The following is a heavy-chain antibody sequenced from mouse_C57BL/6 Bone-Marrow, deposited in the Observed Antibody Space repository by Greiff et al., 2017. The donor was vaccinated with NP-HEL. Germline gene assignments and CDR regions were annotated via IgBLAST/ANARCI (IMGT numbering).Heavy chain of an antibody. CDR2: IYPGSGST. CDR3: ARSPYYYGSSYKAY. Sequence: QVQLQQPGAELVKLGASVKMSCKASGYTFTSYWITWVKQRPGQGLEWIGDIYPGSGSTNYNEKFKSKATLTVDTSSSTAYMQLSSLTSEDSAVYYCARSPYYYGSSYKAYWGQGTLVTVSA. D-gene: IGHD1-1*01. V-gene: IGHV1-55*01. CDR1: GYTFTSYW. J-gene: IGHJ3*01.